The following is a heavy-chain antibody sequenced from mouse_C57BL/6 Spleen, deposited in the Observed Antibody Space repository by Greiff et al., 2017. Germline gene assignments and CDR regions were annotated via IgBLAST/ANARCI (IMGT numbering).Heavy chain of an antibody. D-gene: IGHD2-5*01. Sequence: VQLKESGPGLVKPSQSLSLTCSVTGYSITSGYYWNWIRQFPGNKLEWMGYISYDGSNNYNPSLKNRISITRDTSKNQFFLKLNSVTTEDTATYYCAREGDSNYGYFDYWGQGTTLTVSS. J-gene: IGHJ2*01. CDR2: ISYDGSN. CDR3: AREGDSNYGYFDY. CDR1: GYSITSGYY. V-gene: IGHV3-6*01.